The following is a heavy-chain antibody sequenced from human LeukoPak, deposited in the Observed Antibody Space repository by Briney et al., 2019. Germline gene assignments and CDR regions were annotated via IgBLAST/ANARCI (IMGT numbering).Heavy chain of an antibody. D-gene: IGHD6-13*01. CDR2: INHSGST. CDR3: ARNVGYSSSRYRRGFDY. V-gene: IGHV4-34*01. Sequence: KPSETLSLTCAVYGGSFSGYYWSWIRQPPGKGLEWIGEINHSGSTNYNPSLKSRVTISVDTSKNQFSLKLSSVTAADTAVYYCARNVGYSSSRYRRGFDYWGQGTLVTVSS. J-gene: IGHJ4*02. CDR1: GGSFSGYY.